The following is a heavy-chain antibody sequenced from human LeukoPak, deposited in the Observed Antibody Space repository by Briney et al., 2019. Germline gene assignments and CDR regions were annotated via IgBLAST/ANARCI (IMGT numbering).Heavy chain of an antibody. V-gene: IGHV4-59*08. CDR1: GGSISTDY. CDR3: ARRNTIFGVVIFDY. CDR2: IYYSGST. J-gene: IGHJ4*02. Sequence: SETLSLTCTVSGGSISTDYWSWIRQPPGKALEWIGYIYYSGSTDYNPSLKSRVTISVDTSKNQFSLRLSSVTAADTAVYYCARRNTIFGVVIFDYWGQGTLVTVSS. D-gene: IGHD3-3*01.